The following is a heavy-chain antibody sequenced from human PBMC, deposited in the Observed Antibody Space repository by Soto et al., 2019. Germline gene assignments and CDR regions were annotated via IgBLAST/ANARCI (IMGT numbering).Heavy chain of an antibody. D-gene: IGHD6-19*01. CDR3: ARGCWYSSRCSRVYD. CDR1: GGSFSGYY. CDR2: INHSGST. Sequence: SETLSLTCAVYGGSFSGYYWSWIRQPPGKGLEWIGEINHSGSTNYNPSLKSRVTISVDTSKNQFSLKLSSVTAADTAGYYCARGCWYSSRCSRVYDWDQGPRVTVAS. J-gene: IGHJ4*02. V-gene: IGHV4-34*01.